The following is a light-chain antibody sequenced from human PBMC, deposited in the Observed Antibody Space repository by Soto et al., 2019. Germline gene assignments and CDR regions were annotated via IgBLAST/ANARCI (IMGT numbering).Light chain of an antibody. J-gene: IGLJ1*01. CDR1: SSDVGSYNL. V-gene: IGLV2-23*02. CDR3: CSWAGSNTFYF. CDR2: EVS. Sequence: QSALTQPASVSGSPGQSITISCTGTSSDVGSYNLVSWYQQLPGKAPKLIIYEVSRRPSGVSNRFSGSKSGNTASLTISGLQAVDEADYYCCSWAGSNTFYFFGTGTKLTVL.